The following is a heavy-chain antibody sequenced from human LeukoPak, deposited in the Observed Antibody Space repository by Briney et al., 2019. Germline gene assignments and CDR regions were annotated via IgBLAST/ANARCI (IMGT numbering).Heavy chain of an antibody. CDR1: GYMFTSHG. CDR2: ISAQNGST. V-gene: IGHV1-18*01. D-gene: IGHD6-13*01. J-gene: IGHJ6*03. Sequence: ASVKVSCKSSGYMFTSHGIHWLRQAPGQGLEWMGWISAQNGSTNYVQHLLGRVTMTRDTSATTAYMELRSLKSDDTAVYYCARQSGIAAAGHDLDYYMDVWGKGTTVTVSS. CDR3: ARQSGIAAAGHDLDYYMDV.